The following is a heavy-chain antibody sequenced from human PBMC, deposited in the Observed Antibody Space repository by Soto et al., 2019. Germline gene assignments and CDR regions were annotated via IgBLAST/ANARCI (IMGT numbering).Heavy chain of an antibody. CDR1: GFTVSSNY. J-gene: IGHJ3*02. D-gene: IGHD4-17*01. CDR2: IYSGGST. CDR3: ARVDYGDYVNAFDI. Sequence: GGSLRLSCAASGFTVSSNYMSWVRQAPGKGLEWVSVIYSGGSTYYADSVKGRFTISRDNSKNKLYLQMNSLRAEDTAVYYCARVDYGDYVNAFDIWGQGTMVTVSS. V-gene: IGHV3-66*01.